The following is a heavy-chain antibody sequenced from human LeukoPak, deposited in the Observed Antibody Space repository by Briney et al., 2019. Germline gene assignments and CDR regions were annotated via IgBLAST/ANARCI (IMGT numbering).Heavy chain of an antibody. CDR1: GYTFTYYY. Sequence: ASVKVSCKASGYTFTYYYMHWVRQAPGQGLEWMGWINPNSGGTNYAQKFQGRVTMTRDTSISTAYMELRRLRSDDAAVYYCARDGRDGYNLDSWGQGTLVTVSS. CDR3: ARDGRDGYNLDS. CDR2: INPNSGGT. J-gene: IGHJ4*02. D-gene: IGHD5-24*01. V-gene: IGHV1-2*02.